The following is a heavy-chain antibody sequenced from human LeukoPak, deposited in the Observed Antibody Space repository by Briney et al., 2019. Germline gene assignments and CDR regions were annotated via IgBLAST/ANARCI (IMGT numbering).Heavy chain of an antibody. J-gene: IGHJ6*02. Sequence: ASETLSPTCTVSGGSISSGDYYWSWIRQPPGKGLEWIGYIYYSGSTYYNPSLKSRVTISVDTSKNQFSLKLSSVTAADTAVYYCASAYYDFWSGYHYGIDVWGQGTTVTVSS. D-gene: IGHD3-3*01. CDR1: GGSISSGDYY. CDR3: ASAYYDFWSGYHYGIDV. CDR2: IYYSGST. V-gene: IGHV4-30-4*01.